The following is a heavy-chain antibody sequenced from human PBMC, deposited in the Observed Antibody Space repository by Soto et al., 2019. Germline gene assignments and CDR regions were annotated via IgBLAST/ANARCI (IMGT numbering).Heavy chain of an antibody. Sequence: VGSLRLSCAASGFTFSSYAMSWVRQAPGKGLGWVSAISGSGGSTYYADSVKGRFTISRDNSKNTLYLQMNSLRAEDTAVYYCAKDRGRNWNDGTDAFDIWGQGTMVTVSS. CDR3: AKDRGRNWNDGTDAFDI. J-gene: IGHJ3*02. D-gene: IGHD1-1*01. CDR2: ISGSGGST. CDR1: GFTFSSYA. V-gene: IGHV3-23*01.